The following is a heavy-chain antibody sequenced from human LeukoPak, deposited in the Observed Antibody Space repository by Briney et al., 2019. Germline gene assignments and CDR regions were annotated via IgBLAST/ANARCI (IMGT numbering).Heavy chain of an antibody. CDR2: ISGSGGST. J-gene: IGHJ6*02. Sequence: GGSLRLSCAASGFTFSDYYMSWIRQAPGKGLEWVSTISGSGGSTYYADSVKGRFTISRDNSKNTLYLQMNSLRAEDTAVYYCAKMRGYYGSGSYYNLYGMDVWGQGTTVTVSS. CDR3: AKMRGYYGSGSYYNLYGMDV. CDR1: GFTFSDYY. D-gene: IGHD3-10*01. V-gene: IGHV3-23*01.